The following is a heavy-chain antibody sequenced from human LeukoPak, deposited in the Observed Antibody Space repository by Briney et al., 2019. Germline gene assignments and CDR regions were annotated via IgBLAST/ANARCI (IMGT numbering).Heavy chain of an antibody. J-gene: IGHJ4*02. CDR2: IRYDGSNK. Sequence: GGSLRLSCAAAGFSFSRNGMHWVRQAPGKGLEWVAFIRYDGSNKYYADSVKGRFTISRDNSKNTLHLQMNSLRAEDTAVYYCAKDSDSYCSGGSCYSSYWGQGTLVAVSS. CDR1: GFSFSRNG. D-gene: IGHD2-15*01. V-gene: IGHV3-30*02. CDR3: AKDSDSYCSGGSCYSSY.